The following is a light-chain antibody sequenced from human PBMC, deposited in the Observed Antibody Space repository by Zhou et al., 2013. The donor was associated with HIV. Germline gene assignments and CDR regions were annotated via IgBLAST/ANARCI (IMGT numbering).Light chain of an antibody. CDR2: GAS. CDR1: QDIRNE. CDR3: LQDNNYPRT. J-gene: IGKJ1*01. Sequence: AIQMTQSPSSLSASVGDRVTITCRASQDIRNELGWYQQKPGKAPKVLIYGASSLQSGVPSRFSGSGSGTDFTRTISSLQPEDFATYYCLQDNNYPRTFGQGTKVEI. V-gene: IGKV1-6*01.